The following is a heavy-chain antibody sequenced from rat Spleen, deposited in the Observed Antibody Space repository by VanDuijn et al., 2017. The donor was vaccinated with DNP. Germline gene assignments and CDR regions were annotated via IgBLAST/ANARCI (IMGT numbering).Heavy chain of an antibody. CDR2: ISSGGDT. D-gene: IGHD1-3*01. V-gene: IGHV2S12*01. CDR1: GFSLTSYG. Sequence: QVQLKESGPGLVQPSQTLSLTCTVSGFSLTSYGITWVRQPPGKGLEWIAAISSGGDTYYNSGLKSRLSINRDTAKSQVFLKMNSLQTEDTAIYYFVRGDYGNWGQGVMVTVSS. J-gene: IGHJ2*01. CDR3: VRGDYGN.